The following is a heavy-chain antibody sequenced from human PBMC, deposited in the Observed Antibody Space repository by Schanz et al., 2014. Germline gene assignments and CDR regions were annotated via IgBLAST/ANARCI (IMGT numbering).Heavy chain of an antibody. CDR3: AKHLYQYNYYGMDV. D-gene: IGHD2-2*02. Sequence: VQLVESGGGVVQPGRSLRLSCAASGFSFSTYAIHWVRQAPGKGLEWVSTISGSGGSTYYADSVKGRFTISRDNSKNTLSLQLNSLRADDTAVYYCAKHLYQYNYYGMDVWGQGTTVTVSS. V-gene: IGHV3-23*04. CDR1: GFSFSTYA. CDR2: ISGSGGST. J-gene: IGHJ6*02.